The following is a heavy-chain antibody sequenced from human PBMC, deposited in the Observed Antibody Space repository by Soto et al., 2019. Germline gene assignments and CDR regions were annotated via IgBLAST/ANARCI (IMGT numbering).Heavy chain of an antibody. CDR1: GYSFTSYW. CDR3: ARLAMATRRGYYGMDV. D-gene: IGHD5-12*01. CDR2: IDPSDSYT. J-gene: IGHJ6*02. V-gene: IGHV5-10-1*01. Sequence: EVQLVQSGAEVKKPVESLRISCKGSGYSFTSYWISWVRQMPGKGLEWMGRIDPSDSYTNYSPSFQGHVTISADKSISTAYLQWSSLKASDTAMYYCARLAMATRRGYYGMDVWGQGTTVTVSS.